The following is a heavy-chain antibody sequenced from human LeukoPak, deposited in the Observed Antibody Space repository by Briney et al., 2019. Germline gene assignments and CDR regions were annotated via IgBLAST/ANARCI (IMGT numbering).Heavy chain of an antibody. Sequence: GGSLRLSCAASGFTFNSYAMSWVRQAPGKGLEWVSVLSGSGGSTYYADSVKGRFTISRDNSKNTLYLQMNSLRAEDTAVYYCAKDSKIVGATFRSYHYMDVWGKGTAVTVSS. V-gene: IGHV3-23*01. CDR3: AKDSKIVGATFRSYHYMDV. D-gene: IGHD1-26*01. J-gene: IGHJ6*03. CDR1: GFTFNSYA. CDR2: LSGSGGST.